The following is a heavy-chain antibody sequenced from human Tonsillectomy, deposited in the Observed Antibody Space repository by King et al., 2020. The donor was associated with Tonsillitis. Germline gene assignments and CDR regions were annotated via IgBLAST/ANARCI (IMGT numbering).Heavy chain of an antibody. J-gene: IGHJ3*01. Sequence: EVQLVESGGGLVQPGGSLRLSCAASGFTFSSYAMNWVRQAPGKGLEWVSGVSGSGGSTYYTDSVKGRFTISRDNSKNTLYLQMNSLRAEDTAVYYCANRYEDCGRGYTDDALEFWGQGTMVTVS. D-gene: IGHD3-3*01. CDR1: GFTFSSYA. V-gene: IGHV3-23*04. CDR2: VSGSGGST. CDR3: ANRYEDCGRGYTDDALEF.